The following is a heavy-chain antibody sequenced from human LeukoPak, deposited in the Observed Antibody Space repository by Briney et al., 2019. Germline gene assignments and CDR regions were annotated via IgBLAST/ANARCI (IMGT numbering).Heavy chain of an antibody. V-gene: IGHV3-23*01. Sequence: GGSLRLSCAASGFTFSTYDMTWVRQAPGKGLEWVSSISGSGGSTYYADSVKGRFTTSRDNSKNTLYLQMNGLRAEDPAVYYCAKDLAAVHGNKCFAYWGQGTLVTVSS. CDR1: GFTFSTYD. CDR3: AKDLAAVHGNKCFAY. D-gene: IGHD6-19*01. CDR2: ISGSGGST. J-gene: IGHJ4*02.